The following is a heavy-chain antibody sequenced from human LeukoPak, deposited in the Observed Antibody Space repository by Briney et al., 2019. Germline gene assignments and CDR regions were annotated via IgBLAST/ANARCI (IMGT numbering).Heavy chain of an antibody. CDR2: IVVGSGNT. V-gene: IGHV1-58*01. Sequence: SVKVSCKASGFTFTSSAGQWVRQARGQRLEWIGWIVVGSGNTNYAQKFQERVTITRDMSTSTAYMELSSLRSEDTAVYYCAADSPKGYYDSSGYLSLFGYWGQGTLVTVSS. D-gene: IGHD3-22*01. CDR3: AADSPKGYYDSSGYLSLFGY. CDR1: GFTFTSSA. J-gene: IGHJ4*02.